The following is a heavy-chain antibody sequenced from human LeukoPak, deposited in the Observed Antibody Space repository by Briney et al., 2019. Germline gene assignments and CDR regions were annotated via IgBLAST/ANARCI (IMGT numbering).Heavy chain of an antibody. CDR3: ARREGIVVDDAFDI. CDR1: GGSISSYY. D-gene: IGHD2-2*01. J-gene: IGHJ3*02. V-gene: IGHV4-59*12. Sequence: PSETLSLTCTVSGGSISSYYWSWIRQPPGKGLEWIGYIYHSGSTYYNPSLKSRVTISVDRSKNQFSLKLSSVTAADTAVYYCARREGIVVDDAFDIWGQGTMVTVSS. CDR2: IYHSGST.